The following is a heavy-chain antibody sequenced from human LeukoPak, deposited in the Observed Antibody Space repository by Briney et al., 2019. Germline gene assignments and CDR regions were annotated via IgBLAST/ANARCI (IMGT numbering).Heavy chain of an antibody. CDR2: ISASGGST. Sequence: GESLKISCAASGFTVSSNYMSWVRKAPGKGLEWVSAISASGGSTYYADSVKGRFTISRDNSKNTLYLQMNSLRADDAAVYYCGRARSGYDFDYWGQGTLVTVSS. J-gene: IGHJ4*02. V-gene: IGHV3-23*01. CDR3: GRARSGYDFDY. D-gene: IGHD5-12*01. CDR1: GFTVSSNY.